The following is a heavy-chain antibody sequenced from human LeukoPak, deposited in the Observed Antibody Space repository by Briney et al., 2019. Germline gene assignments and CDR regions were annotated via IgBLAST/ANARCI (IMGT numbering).Heavy chain of an antibody. CDR2: IYSGGST. J-gene: IGHJ6*03. V-gene: IGHV3-66*02. CDR3: AREQMGGYYDSSGYYYRDYYYMDV. CDR1: GFTFSSYE. Sequence: GGSLRLSCGGSGFTFSSYEMNWVRQAPGKGLEWVSVIYSGGSTYYADSVKGRFTISRDNSKNTLYLQMNSLRAEDTAVYYCAREQMGGYYDSSGYYYRDYYYMDVWGKGTTVTVSS. D-gene: IGHD3-22*01.